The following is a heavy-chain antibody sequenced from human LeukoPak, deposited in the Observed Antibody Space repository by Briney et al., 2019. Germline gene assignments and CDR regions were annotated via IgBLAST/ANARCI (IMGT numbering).Heavy chain of an antibody. CDR2: IYRGGST. CDR1: GFTVFSNY. V-gene: IGHV3-53*04. CDR3: ARESGLLGEY. Sequence: PGKSLRLSCADSGFTVFSNYMSWVRQAPGKGLEWVSVIYRGGSTYYADSVKGRFTISRHNSKNTLYLQMNSLRAEDTAMYYCARESGLLGEYWGPGTLVTVSS. D-gene: IGHD3-16*01. J-gene: IGHJ4*02.